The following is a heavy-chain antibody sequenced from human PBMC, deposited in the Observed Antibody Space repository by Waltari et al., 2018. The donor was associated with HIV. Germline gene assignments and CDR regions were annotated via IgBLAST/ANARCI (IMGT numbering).Heavy chain of an antibody. Sequence: QVQLQVSGPGLVKPWETLSLTCAVSGSPISIGHSRGWSRQPPGKGLEWIGSIHHSGSTYYNPSLKSRVTLSVDTSKNHFSLKLNSVTAADKAVYYCAGEVGYCSGGTCYSGWFDPWGQGTLVTVSS. J-gene: IGHJ5*02. CDR3: AGEVGYCSGGTCYSGWFDP. D-gene: IGHD2-15*01. CDR2: IHHSGST. CDR1: GSPISIGHS. V-gene: IGHV4-38-2*01.